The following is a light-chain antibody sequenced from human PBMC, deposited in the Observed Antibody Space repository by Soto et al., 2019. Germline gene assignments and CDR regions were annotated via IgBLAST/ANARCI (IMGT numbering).Light chain of an antibody. Sequence: DIQMTQSPSTLSASVGDRVTITCRASQSISSWLAWYQQKPGKAPKLLIYKASSLESGVPSRFSGSGSGTEFTLTISSLQPEDFATYYCQQYNSIRRTFGQGTKVDIK. CDR1: QSISSW. J-gene: IGKJ1*01. CDR3: QQYNSIRRT. CDR2: KAS. V-gene: IGKV1-5*03.